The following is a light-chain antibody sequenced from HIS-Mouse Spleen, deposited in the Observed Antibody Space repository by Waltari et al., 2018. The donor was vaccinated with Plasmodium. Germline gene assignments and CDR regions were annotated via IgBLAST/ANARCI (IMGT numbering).Light chain of an antibody. V-gene: IGLV7-43*01. CDR2: STS. Sequence: HTVLTQETSLPLSRGAPGTPPRASSSGAVTGGCYPNWFQQHPGQAPRALIYSTSNKHTRTPARFSGSLLGGKAALTLSGVQPEDEAEYYCLLYYGGAYVVFGGGTKLTVL. CDR3: LLYYGGAYVV. CDR1: SGAVTGGCY. J-gene: IGLJ2*01.